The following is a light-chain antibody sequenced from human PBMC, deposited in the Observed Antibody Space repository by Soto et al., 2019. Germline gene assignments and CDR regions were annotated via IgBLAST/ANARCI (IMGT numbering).Light chain of an antibody. CDR1: QSVSSNY. J-gene: IGKJ4*01. CDR3: QQYDSSPLT. V-gene: IGKV3-20*01. CDR2: GAS. Sequence: EIVLTQSPGTLSLSPGERATLSCRASQSVSSNYLAWHQQKPGQAPRLLIYGASSRATGIPDRFSGSGSGTNCTLTISRLEPEEVAVYYCQQYDSSPLTFGGGTKVEIK.